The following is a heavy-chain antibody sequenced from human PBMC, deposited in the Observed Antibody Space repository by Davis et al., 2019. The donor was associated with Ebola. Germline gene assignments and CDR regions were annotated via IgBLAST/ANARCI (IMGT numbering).Heavy chain of an antibody. V-gene: IGHV3-74*03. D-gene: IGHD3-3*01. J-gene: IGHJ6*02. CDR2: IDSDGTNR. CDR1: GFTLSNYW. CDR3: VRDPGVLRFLEWSAYYNMDI. Sequence: GESLKISRAASGFTLSNYWMYWVRQVPGKGLMWVSRIDSDGTNRTYADSVKGRFTISRDNAQNTLYLQMNSLTAEDTAVYYCVRDPGVLRFLEWSAYYNMDIWGQGTTVTVSS.